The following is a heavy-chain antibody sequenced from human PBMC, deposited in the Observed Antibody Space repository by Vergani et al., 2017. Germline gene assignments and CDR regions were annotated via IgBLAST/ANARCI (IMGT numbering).Heavy chain of an antibody. CDR3: TTDPRYCGDGSCYWLRDHHYYGMDV. J-gene: IGHJ6*02. Sequence: EVQLVESGGGIVKPGGSLRLSCVASGFSFRNAWMNWVRRTPGKGLEWVGRIKSTFDRGTTEYAAAVKGRFTISRDDSKNTLFLQMKGLKTEDIGVYYCTTDPRYCGDGSCYWLRDHHYYGMDVWGQGTTVTVSS. CDR1: GFSFRNAW. D-gene: IGHD2-21*01. CDR2: IKSTFDRGTT. V-gene: IGHV3-15*07.